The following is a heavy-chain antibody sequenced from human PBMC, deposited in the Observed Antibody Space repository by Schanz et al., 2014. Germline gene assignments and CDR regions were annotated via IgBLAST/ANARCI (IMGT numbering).Heavy chain of an antibody. CDR3: AKAADWPVTRFDP. V-gene: IGHV3-23*01. CDR1: GFPFSDYF. D-gene: IGHD3-9*01. Sequence: EVQLLESGGGLVQPGGSLRLSCTASGFPFSDYFMAWIRQPPGRGLEWVSAISGRDGSTYYADSVRGRFTISSDSSKNTLYLQMSSRRADDTAVYYCAKAADWPVTRFDPWGQGTLVTVSS. CDR2: ISGRDGST. J-gene: IGHJ5*02.